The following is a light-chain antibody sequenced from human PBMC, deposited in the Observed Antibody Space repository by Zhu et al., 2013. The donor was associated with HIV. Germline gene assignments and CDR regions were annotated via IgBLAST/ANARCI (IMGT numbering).Light chain of an antibody. Sequence: QSALTQPPSVSAVPGQTVTISCSGTDSNVGTNYVSWYQQFPGAAPKLLIYDHNKRPSGIPDRFAGSKSGTSATLAITGLQTGDEADYYCGAWDSSLNTGVFGGGT. CDR3: GAWDSSLNTGV. CDR1: DSNVGTNY. V-gene: IGLV1-51*01. CDR2: DHN. J-gene: IGLJ2*01.